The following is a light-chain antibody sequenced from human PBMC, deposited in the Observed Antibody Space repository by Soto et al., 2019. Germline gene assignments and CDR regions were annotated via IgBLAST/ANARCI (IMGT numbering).Light chain of an antibody. Sequence: EIVLTQSPATLSLSPVERATLSCRASQSVSSYLAWYQQKPGQAPRLLIYDASNRATGIPARFSGSGSGTDFPLTISSLEPEDFAVYYCQQRSNWPPLTFGQGTRLEIK. CDR2: DAS. CDR3: QQRSNWPPLT. J-gene: IGKJ5*01. V-gene: IGKV3-11*01. CDR1: QSVSSY.